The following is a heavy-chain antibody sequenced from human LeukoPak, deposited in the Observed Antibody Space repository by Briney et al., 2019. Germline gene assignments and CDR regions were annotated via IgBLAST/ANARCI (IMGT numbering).Heavy chain of an antibody. CDR1: GGSISSDSYC. J-gene: IGHJ4*02. V-gene: IGHV4-31*03. CDR2: IHYGGFT. CDR3: ARSWVETSFFDF. D-gene: IGHD2-21*02. Sequence: PSETLSLTCTVSGGSISSDSYCWGWIRQPPGKGLEWIGHIHYGGFTDYNPSLKTRCVISVDPSKNVFSLDLTSVTAADTAVYFCARSWVETSFFDFWGQGVQVIVSS.